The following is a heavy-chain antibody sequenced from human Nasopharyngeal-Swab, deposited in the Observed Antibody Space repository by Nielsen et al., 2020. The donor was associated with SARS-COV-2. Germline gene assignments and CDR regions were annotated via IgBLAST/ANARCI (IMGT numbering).Heavy chain of an antibody. CDR1: GGSISSGNYY. Sequence: SETLSLTCTVSGGSISSGNYYWSWIRQPPGKGLEWIGSIYHSGSTYYNPSLKSRVTISVDTSKNQFSLKLSSVTAADTAVYYCASVTEWELGAFDIWGQGTMVTVSS. CDR2: IYHSGST. CDR3: ASVTEWELGAFDI. D-gene: IGHD1-26*01. V-gene: IGHV4-39*07. J-gene: IGHJ3*02.